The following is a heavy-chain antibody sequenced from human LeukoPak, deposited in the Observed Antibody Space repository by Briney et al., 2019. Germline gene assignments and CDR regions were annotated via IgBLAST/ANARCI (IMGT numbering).Heavy chain of an antibody. Sequence: SETLSLTCAVYGGSFSGYYWSWIRQPPGKGLEWIGEINHSGSTNYNPSLKSRVTISLDTSKNQFSLRLGSVTAADTAVYYCARHVRGSPDYWGQGTLVTVSS. D-gene: IGHD3-16*01. V-gene: IGHV4-34*01. CDR3: ARHVRGSPDY. CDR1: GGSFSGYY. J-gene: IGHJ4*02. CDR2: INHSGST.